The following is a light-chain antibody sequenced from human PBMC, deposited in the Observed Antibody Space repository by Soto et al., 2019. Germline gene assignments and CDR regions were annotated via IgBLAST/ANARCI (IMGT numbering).Light chain of an antibody. CDR2: EVS. CDR3: SSYTSSYLHVV. V-gene: IGLV2-14*01. J-gene: IGLJ2*01. Sequence: QSALTQPASVSGSPGQSITISCTGTSSDVGGYNYVSWFQHNPGKAPKLMIYEVSNRPSGISNRFSGSKSGNTASLTISGLQAEDEAHYYCSSYTSSYLHVVFGGGTKLTVL. CDR1: SSDVGGYNY.